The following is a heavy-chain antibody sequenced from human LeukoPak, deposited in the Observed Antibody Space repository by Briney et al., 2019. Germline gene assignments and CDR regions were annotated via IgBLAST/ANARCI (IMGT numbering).Heavy chain of an antibody. CDR1: GFTFSSYA. Sequence: GGSLRLSCAASGFTFSSYAMSWVRQAPGKGLAWVSTITGGGDAYYADSVKGRFTISRDNSKNTLSLQMNSLRGEDTAIYYCAKGGSSAWNSYDYWGQGTLVTVSS. D-gene: IGHD6-19*01. J-gene: IGHJ4*02. CDR3: AKGGSSAWNSYDY. V-gene: IGHV3-23*01. CDR2: ITGGGDA.